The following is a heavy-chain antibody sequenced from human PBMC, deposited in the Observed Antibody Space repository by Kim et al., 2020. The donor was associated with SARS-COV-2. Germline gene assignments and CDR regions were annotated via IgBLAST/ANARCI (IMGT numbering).Heavy chain of an antibody. CDR3: ARYPRPWKVVTAIARKDAFDI. CDR2: INPNSGGT. V-gene: IGHV1-2*06. D-gene: IGHD2-21*02. CDR1: GYTFTGYY. J-gene: IGHJ3*02. Sequence: ASVKVSCKASGYTFTGYYMHWVRQAPGQGLEWMGRINPNSGGTNYAQKFQGRVTMTRDTSISTAYMELSRLRSDDTAVYYCARYPRPWKVVTAIARKDAFDIWGQGTMVTVSS.